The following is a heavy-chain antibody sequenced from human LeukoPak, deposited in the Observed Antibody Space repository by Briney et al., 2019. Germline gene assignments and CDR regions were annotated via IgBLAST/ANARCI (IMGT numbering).Heavy chain of an antibody. J-gene: IGHJ6*02. Sequence: PGGSLRLSCAASGFTFSSYAMHWVRQAPGKGLEYVSAISSNGGSTYYANSVKGRFTISRDNSKNTLYLQMGSLRAEDMAVYYCARMNSPRVVADPRPYYYYGMDVWGQGTTVTVSS. CDR2: ISSNGGST. V-gene: IGHV3-64*01. CDR3: ARMNSPRVVADPRPYYYYGMDV. D-gene: IGHD2-15*01. CDR1: GFTFSSYA.